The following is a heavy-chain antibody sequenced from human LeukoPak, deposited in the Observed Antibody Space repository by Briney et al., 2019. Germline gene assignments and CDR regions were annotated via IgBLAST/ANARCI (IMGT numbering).Heavy chain of an antibody. Sequence: SETLSLTCTVSGYSISSGYYWGWIRQPPGKGLEWIGSIYHSGSTNYNPSLKSRVTISVDTSKNQFSLKLSSVTAADTAVYYCARGRFWSGYYGNGSFGYWGQGTLVTVSS. CDR2: IYHSGST. CDR3: ARGRFWSGYYGNGSFGY. V-gene: IGHV4-38-2*02. J-gene: IGHJ4*02. D-gene: IGHD3-3*01. CDR1: GYSISSGYY.